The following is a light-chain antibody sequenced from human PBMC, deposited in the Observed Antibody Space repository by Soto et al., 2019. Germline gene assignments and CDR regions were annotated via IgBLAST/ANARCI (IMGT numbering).Light chain of an antibody. CDR1: QSVSNY. CDR3: QQYGSSPRT. V-gene: IGKV3-20*01. Sequence: EIVMTQSPATLSVSPGETATLSCRASQSVSNYLAWYQEKPGRAPRLLIYSASSRATGIPDRFSGSGSGTDFTLTISRLETEDFAVYYCQQYGSSPRTFGQGTKVDI. CDR2: SAS. J-gene: IGKJ1*01.